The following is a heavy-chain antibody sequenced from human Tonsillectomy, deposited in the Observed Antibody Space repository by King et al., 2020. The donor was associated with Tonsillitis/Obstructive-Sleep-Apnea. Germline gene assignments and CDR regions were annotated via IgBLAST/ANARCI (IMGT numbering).Heavy chain of an antibody. J-gene: IGHJ3*02. D-gene: IGHD2-2*01. CDR2: ISSSGSTI. CDR1: GFTFSDYY. Sequence: VQLVESGGGLVKPGGSLRLSCAASGFTFSDYYMSWIRQAPGKGLEWVSYISSSGSTIYYADSVKGRFTISRDNDKNSLYLQMNSLRAEDTAVYYCASPRGVVVPAATYAFDIWGQGTMVTVSS. V-gene: IGHV3-11*01. CDR3: ASPRGVVVPAATYAFDI.